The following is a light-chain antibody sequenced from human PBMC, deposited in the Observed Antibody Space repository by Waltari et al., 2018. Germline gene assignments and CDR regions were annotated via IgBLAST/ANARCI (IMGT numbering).Light chain of an antibody. J-gene: IGLJ1*01. CDR2: GVS. CDR3: SSYTSSNTFV. V-gene: IGLV2-14*01. Sequence: QSALTQPASVSGSPGQSITISCTGTSSDVGGYEYVSWFQQHPGKAPKVMIYGVSNRPSGVSDRFAASKSGVTASLTISGLQAEDEADYYCSSYTSSNTFVFGTGTKVTVL. CDR1: SSDVGGYEY.